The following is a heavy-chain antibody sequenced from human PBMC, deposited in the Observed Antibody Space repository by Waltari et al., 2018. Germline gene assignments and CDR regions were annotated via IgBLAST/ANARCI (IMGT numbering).Heavy chain of an antibody. V-gene: IGHV1-69*02. CDR1: GGTFSSYT. J-gene: IGHJ4*02. CDR3: ARDGYSSSWYYFDY. D-gene: IGHD6-13*01. CDR2: IIPILGIA. Sequence: QVQLVQSGAEVKKPGSSVKVSCKASGGTFSSYTISWVRQAPGQGLEWMGRIIPILGIANYAQKFQGRVTITADKSTSTAYMELSSLRAEDTAVYYCARDGYSSSWYYFDYWGQGTLVTVSS.